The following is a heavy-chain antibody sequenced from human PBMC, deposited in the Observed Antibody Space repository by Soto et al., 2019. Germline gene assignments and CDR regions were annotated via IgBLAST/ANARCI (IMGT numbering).Heavy chain of an antibody. Sequence: QVQLVQSGAEVKKPGASMKVSCKASGYTFTGYYMHWVRHAPGQGLEWMGWINPNSGGTNYAQKFQGRVTMTRDTSMSTAYRELSGLRSDETAVDYCATGSGYDQLFDPWGQGTLVTVSS. D-gene: IGHD5-12*01. CDR1: GYTFTGYY. CDR3: ATGSGYDQLFDP. J-gene: IGHJ5*02. CDR2: INPNSGGT. V-gene: IGHV1-2*02.